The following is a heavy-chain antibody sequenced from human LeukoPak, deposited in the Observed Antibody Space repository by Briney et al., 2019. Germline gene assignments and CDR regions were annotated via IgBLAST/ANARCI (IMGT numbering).Heavy chain of an antibody. J-gene: IGHJ3*02. CDR1: GFTFSTYW. D-gene: IGHD6-6*01. CDR3: ARLYSSSSGKAFDI. V-gene: IGHV3-7*02. Sequence: PGGSLRLSCAASGFTFSTYWMSWVRQAPGKGLEWVANIKQDGSGKYYVDSVKGQFTISRDNAKNSLYLQMNSLRAEDTAVYYCARLYSSSSGKAFDIWGQGTMVTVSS. CDR2: IKQDGSGK.